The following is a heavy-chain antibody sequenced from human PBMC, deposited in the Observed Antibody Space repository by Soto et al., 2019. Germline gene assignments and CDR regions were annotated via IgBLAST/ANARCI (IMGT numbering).Heavy chain of an antibody. D-gene: IGHD1-1*01. J-gene: IGHJ4*02. CDR1: GYSFTKYH. V-gene: IGHV1-2*02. Sequence: ASVKVSCKASGYSFTKYHMHWVRQAPGQGLEWMGWINPGSGVTNQAQKFQGRVTMTRDTSITTTYMELNSLTSDDTAVYYCARDRQGTDYWGQGTLVTVSS. CDR2: INPGSGVT. CDR3: ARDRQGTDY.